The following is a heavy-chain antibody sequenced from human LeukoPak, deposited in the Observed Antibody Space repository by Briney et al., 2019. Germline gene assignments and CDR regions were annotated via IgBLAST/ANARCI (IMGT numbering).Heavy chain of an antibody. CDR1: GFTFRDYV. Sequence: EGSLRLSCAVSGFTFRDYVMSWVRQAPGKGLEWVSSMSGSGDRTFCADSVKGRFTISRDNTKNTLYLHLNSLRAGDTAVYFCAKLGPTYYYDNSGYFKFDFWGRGTLVTVSS. CDR2: MSGSGDRT. CDR3: AKLGPTYYYDNSGYFKFDF. J-gene: IGHJ2*01. V-gene: IGHV3-23*01. D-gene: IGHD3-22*01.